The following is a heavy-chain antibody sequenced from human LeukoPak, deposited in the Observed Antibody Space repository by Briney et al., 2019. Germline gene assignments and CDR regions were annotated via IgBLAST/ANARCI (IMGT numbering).Heavy chain of an antibody. D-gene: IGHD2-8*01. CDR3: AREPTNPGPYYYMDV. J-gene: IGHJ6*03. Sequence: PGGSLRPSCAASGFTFSSYSMNWVRQAPGKGLEWVSSISSSSSYIYYADSVKGRFTISRDNAKNSLYLQMNSLRAEDTAVYYCAREPTNPGPYYYMDVWSKGTTVTVSS. V-gene: IGHV3-21*01. CDR2: ISSSSSYI. CDR1: GFTFSSYS.